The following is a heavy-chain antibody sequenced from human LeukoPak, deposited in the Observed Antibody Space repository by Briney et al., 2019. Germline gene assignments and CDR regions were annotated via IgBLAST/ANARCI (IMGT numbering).Heavy chain of an antibody. CDR1: GFTFSSYS. D-gene: IGHD1-26*01. Sequence: GGSLRLSCTASGFTFSSYSMNWVRQAPGKGLELVSYISSSSSTIYYADSVKGRFTISRDNAKNSLYLQMNSLRAEDTAVYYCARASNPRSGSYYFDYWGQGTLVTVSS. CDR2: ISSSSSTI. J-gene: IGHJ4*02. V-gene: IGHV3-48*01. CDR3: ARASNPRSGSYYFDY.